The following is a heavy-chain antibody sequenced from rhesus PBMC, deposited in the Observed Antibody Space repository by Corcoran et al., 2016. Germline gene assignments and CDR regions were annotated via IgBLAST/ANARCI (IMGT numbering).Heavy chain of an antibody. Sequence: DVQLVESGGGLVKPGGSLRLSCVASGFTFSSYEMHWVRQAPGKGLEWVSVISESGGTIYYADSVNGRFTISRDNAKNSRFLQMNSLRAEDTAVYYCTRDLRIAAGLSGLDSWGQGVVVTVSS. J-gene: IGHJ6*01. CDR2: ISESGGTI. V-gene: IGHV3-100*02. D-gene: IGHD6-13*01. CDR3: TRDLRIAAGLSGLDS. CDR1: GFTFSSYE.